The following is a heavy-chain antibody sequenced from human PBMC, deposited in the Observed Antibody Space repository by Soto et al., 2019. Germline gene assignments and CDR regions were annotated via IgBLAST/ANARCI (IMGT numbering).Heavy chain of an antibody. CDR1: GFTFSDHY. D-gene: IGHD3-10*01. CDR2: TRNKANSYTT. Sequence: PGGSLRLSCAASGFTFSDHYMDWARQAPGKGLEWVGRTRNKANSYTTEYAASVKGRFTISRDDSKNSLYLQMNSLKTEDTALYYCVSVSGSYYYDYWGQGTLVTVSS. J-gene: IGHJ4*02. CDR3: VSVSGSYYYDY. V-gene: IGHV3-72*01.